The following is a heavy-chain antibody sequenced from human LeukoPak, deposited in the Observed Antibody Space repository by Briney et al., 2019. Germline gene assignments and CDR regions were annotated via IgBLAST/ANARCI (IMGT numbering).Heavy chain of an antibody. CDR2: ISAYNGNT. CDR1: GGTFSSYA. V-gene: IGHV1-18*01. CDR3: ARDIPGGIAASDY. Sequence: ASVKVSCKASGGTFSSYAISWVRQAPGQGLEWMGWISAYNGNTNYAQKLQGRVTMTTDTSTSTAYMELRSLRSDDTAVYYCARDIPGGIAASDYWGQGTLVTVSS. J-gene: IGHJ4*02. D-gene: IGHD6-13*01.